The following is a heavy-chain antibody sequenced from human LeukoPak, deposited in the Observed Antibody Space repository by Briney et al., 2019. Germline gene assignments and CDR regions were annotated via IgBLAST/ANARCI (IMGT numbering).Heavy chain of an antibody. D-gene: IGHD6-19*01. CDR2: ISSSSSSTI. CDR3: ARLGPASSGWPESFDY. J-gene: IGHJ4*02. Sequence: GGSLRLSCAASGFTFSSYRMNWVRQAPGKGLEWVSYISSSSSSTIYYADSVKGRFTISRDNAKNSLDLQMNSLRVEDTAVYYCARLGPASSGWPESFDYWGRGTLVTVSS. V-gene: IGHV3-48*04. CDR1: GFTFSSYR.